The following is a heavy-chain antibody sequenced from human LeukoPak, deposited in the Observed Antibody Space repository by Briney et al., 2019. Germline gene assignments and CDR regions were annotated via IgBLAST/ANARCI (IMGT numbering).Heavy chain of an antibody. CDR2: LSAYNGNT. CDR3: SRTVADGFGSGNWFDP. J-gene: IGHJ5*02. Sequence: ASVKVSCKASGYTLTSSVISWVRQAPGQGLEWMGRLSAYNGNTNYAQKLQGRVTMTTDTSTSTAYMELRSLRSEDTAEYYCSRTVADGFGSGNWFDPWGQGTLVTVSS. CDR1: GYTLTSSV. D-gene: IGHD6-19*01. V-gene: IGHV1-18*01.